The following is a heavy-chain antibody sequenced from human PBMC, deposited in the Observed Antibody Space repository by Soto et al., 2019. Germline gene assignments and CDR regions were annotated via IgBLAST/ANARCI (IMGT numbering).Heavy chain of an antibody. CDR1: GYTFTDYF. CDR2: INPKSGGT. J-gene: IGHJ4*02. Sequence: ASVKVSCKASGYTFTDYFMYWVRQAPGQGLEWMGWINPKSGGTNYAQKFQDRVTMARDTSINTAYMELSRLRSDDTAMYYCAAETPNDFWSGYLSHWGQGTLVTVSS. V-gene: IGHV1-2*02. D-gene: IGHD3-3*01. CDR3: AAETPNDFWSGYLSH.